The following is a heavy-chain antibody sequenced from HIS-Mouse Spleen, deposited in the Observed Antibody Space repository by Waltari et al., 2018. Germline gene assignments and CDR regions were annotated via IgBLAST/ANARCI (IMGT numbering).Heavy chain of an antibody. J-gene: IGHJ2*01. CDR3: AREIPYSSSWYDWYFDL. CDR2: IYYSGGP. D-gene: IGHD6-13*01. CDR1: GGSISSSSYY. Sequence: QLQLQESGPGLVKPSETLSLTCTVSGGSISSSSYYWGWIRQPPGKGLEWIGSIYYSGGPYSNPDLKGRVTISVDTSKNQFSLKLSSVTAADTAVYYCAREIPYSSSWYDWYFDLWGRGTLVTVSS. V-gene: IGHV4-39*07.